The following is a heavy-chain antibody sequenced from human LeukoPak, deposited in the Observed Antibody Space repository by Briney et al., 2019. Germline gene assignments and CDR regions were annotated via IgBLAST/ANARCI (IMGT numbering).Heavy chain of an antibody. Sequence: GGSLRLSCAASGFTFSSYGMHWVRQAPGKGLEWVAVIWYDGSNKYYANSVKGRFTISRDNSKNTLYLQMNSLRAEDTAVYYCARDLSSSSYYYYGMDVWGQGTTVTVSS. V-gene: IGHV3-33*01. CDR3: ARDLSSSSYYYYGMDV. D-gene: IGHD6-6*01. CDR2: IWYDGSNK. J-gene: IGHJ6*02. CDR1: GFTFSSYG.